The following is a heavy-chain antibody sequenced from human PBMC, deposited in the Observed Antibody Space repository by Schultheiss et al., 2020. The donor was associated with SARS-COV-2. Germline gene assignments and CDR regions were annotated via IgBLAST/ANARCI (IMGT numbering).Heavy chain of an antibody. D-gene: IGHD2-8*01. CDR2: ISYDGSNK. J-gene: IGHJ4*02. V-gene: IGHV3-33*05. CDR3: ARSNGHLDY. Sequence: GGSLRLSCAASGFSFSSYGMHWVRQAPGKGLEWVAVISYDGSNKYYADSVKGRFTISRDNAKSSLSLEMNSLRDEDTAVYYCARSNGHLDYWGQGTLVTVSS. CDR1: GFSFSSYG.